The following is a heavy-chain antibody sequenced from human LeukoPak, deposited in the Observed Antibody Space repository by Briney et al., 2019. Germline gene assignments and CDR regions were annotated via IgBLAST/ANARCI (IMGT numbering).Heavy chain of an antibody. Sequence: SQTLSLTCTVSGGSISSGSYYWSWIRQPAGKGLEWIGRIYTSGSTNYNPSLKSRVTISVDTSNNQFSLKLSSVTAADTAVYYCARNHEYFYDSSGYYLNWFDPWGQGTLVTVSS. D-gene: IGHD3-22*01. CDR2: IYTSGST. V-gene: IGHV4-61*02. CDR1: GGSISSGSYY. J-gene: IGHJ5*02. CDR3: ARNHEYFYDSSGYYLNWFDP.